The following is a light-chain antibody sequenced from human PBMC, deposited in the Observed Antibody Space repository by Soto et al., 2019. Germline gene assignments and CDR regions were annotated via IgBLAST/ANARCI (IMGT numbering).Light chain of an antibody. Sequence: DIQMTQSPSTLSASVGDRVTTTCRASQNFTISLACYQQKLGNAPYILIYKAYDLQSGVPPRYSGSASGNEFTLPISRLQPDDVATYYCHQYQAYPLPYGGGTKVEI. CDR2: KAY. J-gene: IGKJ4*01. V-gene: IGKV1-5*03. CDR3: HQYQAYPLP. CDR1: QNFTIS.